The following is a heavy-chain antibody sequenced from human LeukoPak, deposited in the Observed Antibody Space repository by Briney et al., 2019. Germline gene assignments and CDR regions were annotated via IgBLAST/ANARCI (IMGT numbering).Heavy chain of an antibody. CDR1: GGSISSSSYN. V-gene: IGHV4-39*01. CDR3: AGHDRIIASPLV. Sequence: SETVSLTCIVSGGSISSSSYNWGWIRQPPGKGLEWIGSIYYTGTTYYSPSLKSRLTISVDTSRNQFSLKLSSVTAVDTAVYYCAGHDRIIASPLVWGQGILVTVSS. J-gene: IGHJ4*02. D-gene: IGHD6-13*01. CDR2: IYYTGTT.